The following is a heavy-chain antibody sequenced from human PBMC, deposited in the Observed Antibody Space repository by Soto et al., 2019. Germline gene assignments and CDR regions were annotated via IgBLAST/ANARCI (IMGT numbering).Heavy chain of an antibody. V-gene: IGHV1-18*01. CDR1: GYTFTSYV. Sequence: ASVNVSCKASGYTFTSYVISWVRQAPGQGLEWMGWISAYNGNTDYAQKLQGRVTMTTDTSTSTAYMELRSLRSDDTAVYYCARDVVVVAATILFYYYYYGMDVWGQGTTVTVSS. J-gene: IGHJ6*02. D-gene: IGHD2-15*01. CDR3: ARDVVVVAATILFYYYYYGMDV. CDR2: ISAYNGNT.